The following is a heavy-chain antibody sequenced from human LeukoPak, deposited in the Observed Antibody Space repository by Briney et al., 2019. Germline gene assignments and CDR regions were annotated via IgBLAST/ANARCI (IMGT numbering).Heavy chain of an antibody. Sequence: PGGSLRLSCAASGFTLSSNWMHWVRQAPGKGLVWVSRINNDGSSTSYADSVKGRFTISRDNAKDTLFLQMNSLRAEDTAVYYCVKYSRGWNWGQGTLVTVSS. V-gene: IGHV3-74*01. D-gene: IGHD6-19*01. CDR1: GFTLSSNW. CDR2: INNDGSST. J-gene: IGHJ4*02. CDR3: VKYSRGWN.